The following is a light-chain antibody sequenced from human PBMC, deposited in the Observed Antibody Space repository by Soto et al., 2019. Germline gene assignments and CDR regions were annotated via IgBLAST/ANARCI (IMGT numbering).Light chain of an antibody. V-gene: IGKV1-39*01. J-gene: IGKJ4*02. CDR2: ATS. Sequence: DIQMTQSLSSLSASVGEIVTITCPASQNSTSFVNCYQQQPGKAPKLLIYATSSVQSGVPARFSSGRSGTDFSLSIRSLQPEDFATYYSQHTYVAPVTFGGGTKVEI. CDR1: QNSTSF. CDR3: QHTYVAPVT.